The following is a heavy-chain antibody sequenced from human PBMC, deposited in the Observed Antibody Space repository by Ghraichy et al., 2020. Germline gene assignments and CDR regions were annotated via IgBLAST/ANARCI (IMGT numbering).Heavy chain of an antibody. CDR2: IYYSGTT. J-gene: IGHJ6*02. Sequence: SETLSLTCTVSGASISGFYWSWIRQPPGKGLEWIGHIYYSGTTNYSPSLKSRLTLSVDRSQNLVSLRLSSVTSADTAVYYCAEVPTMFGVAPWGMDIWGQGTTVTVS. CDR1: GASISGFY. V-gene: IGHV4-59*01. CDR3: AEVPTMFGVAPWGMDI. D-gene: IGHD3-3*01.